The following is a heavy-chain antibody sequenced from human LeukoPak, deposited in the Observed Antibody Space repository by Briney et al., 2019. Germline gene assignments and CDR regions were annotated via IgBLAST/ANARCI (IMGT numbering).Heavy chain of an antibody. J-gene: IGHJ4*02. CDR1: GFTLSSLA. D-gene: IGHD3-16*02. CDR3: LLQMTYGELSDPDF. V-gene: IGHV3-21*01. Sequence: GGSLRLSCAASGFTLSSLAMHWVRQAPGKGLEWVSSSGTRSGTKYYADSVMGRFAISRDSAMNSVSLQINSLRAEDTAVYYCLLQMTYGELSDPDFRGQGTLVTVSS. CDR2: SGTRSGTK.